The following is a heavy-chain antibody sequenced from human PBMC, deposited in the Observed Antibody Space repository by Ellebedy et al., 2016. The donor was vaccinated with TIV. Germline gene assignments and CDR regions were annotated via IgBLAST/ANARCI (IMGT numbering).Heavy chain of an antibody. CDR3: REGHYSDV. J-gene: IGHJ4*02. V-gene: IGHV3-23*01. CDR1: GIRFGDFF. Sequence: GGSLRLXCATSGIRFGDFFMSWVRQAPGRGLQWASTISAGGDDTYLADSVKGRFTISRDNSRNILYLQMSSLRDEDSAIYYCREGHYSDVWGQGTQVTVSA. CDR2: ISAGGDDT.